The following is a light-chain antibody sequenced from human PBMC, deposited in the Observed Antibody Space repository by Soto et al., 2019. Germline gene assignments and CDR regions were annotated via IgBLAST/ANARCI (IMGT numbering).Light chain of an antibody. Sequence: DIQLTQSPSTLPASVGDSVTITCRASQSVSSWLAWHQLKPGKAPKLLIYDASSLKSGVPSRFSGSGSGTHFTLTINNLQPDEFATDYCQQYNTDVWTFGQGTKVEIK. V-gene: IGKV1-5*01. CDR2: DAS. CDR1: QSVSSW. J-gene: IGKJ1*01. CDR3: QQYNTDVWT.